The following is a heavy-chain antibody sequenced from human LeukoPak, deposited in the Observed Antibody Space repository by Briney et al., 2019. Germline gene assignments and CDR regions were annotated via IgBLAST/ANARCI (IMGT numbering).Heavy chain of an antibody. V-gene: IGHV4-59*01. J-gene: IGHJ6*02. CDR1: GGSIRSYY. CDR3: AREVGYYYGSGGNYYYYYGLDV. CDR2: IYYSGST. D-gene: IGHD3-10*01. Sequence: SWETLSLTCTVSGGSIRSYYWSWIRQPPGKGLEWIGHIYYSGSTNYNPSLKSRVTISVDTSKNQFSLKLSSVTAADTAVYYCAREVGYYYGSGGNYYYYYGLDVWGQGTTVTVSS.